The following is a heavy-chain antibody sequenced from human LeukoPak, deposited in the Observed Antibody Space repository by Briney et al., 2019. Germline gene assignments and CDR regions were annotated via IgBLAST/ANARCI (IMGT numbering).Heavy chain of an antibody. D-gene: IGHD5-18*01. CDR3: ARGDTAFSPYYFDY. J-gene: IGHJ4*02. Sequence: ASVKVSCKASGYTFTSYGISWVRQAPGQGLEWMGWISAYNGNTNYAQKLQGRVTMTTDTSTSTAYMELRSLRPDDTAVYYCARGDTAFSPYYFDYWGLGTLVTVSS. CDR1: GYTFTSYG. V-gene: IGHV1-18*01. CDR2: ISAYNGNT.